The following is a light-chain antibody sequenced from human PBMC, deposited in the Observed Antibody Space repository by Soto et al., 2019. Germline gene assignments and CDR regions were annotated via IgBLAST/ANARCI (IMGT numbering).Light chain of an antibody. CDR3: SSYTSSGTLYV. J-gene: IGLJ1*01. V-gene: IGLV2-14*01. CDR2: EVN. CDR1: SSDVGAFNY. Sequence: QSVLTQPASVSGSPGQSITISCTGTSSDVGAFNYVSWFQHHPGKAPKLMISEVNNRPSGVSTRFSGSKSGDTASLTISGLQAEDEADYYCSSYTSSGTLYVFGTGTKVT.